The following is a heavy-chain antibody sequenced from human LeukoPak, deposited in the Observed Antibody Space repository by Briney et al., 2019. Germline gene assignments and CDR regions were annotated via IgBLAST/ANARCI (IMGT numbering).Heavy chain of an antibody. CDR1: GFSFSTFV. Sequence: GGSLRLSCAASGFSFSTFVMNWVRQAPGKGLEWISYISSSSGTIYYADSVKGRFTISRDNAKNSLYLQMNSLRAEDTALYYCAKLSVRSAVAGTYDAFDIWGQGTMVTVSS. V-gene: IGHV3-48*01. CDR3: AKLSVRSAVAGTYDAFDI. J-gene: IGHJ3*02. D-gene: IGHD6-19*01. CDR2: ISSSSGTI.